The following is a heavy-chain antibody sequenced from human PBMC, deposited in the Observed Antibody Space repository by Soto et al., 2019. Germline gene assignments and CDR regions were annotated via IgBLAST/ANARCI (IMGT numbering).Heavy chain of an antibody. CDR1: GFTFSSYG. V-gene: IGHV3-30*18. D-gene: IGHD1-26*01. CDR3: AKGWELLPGEYYYGMDV. J-gene: IGHJ6*02. CDR2: VSYDGTNK. Sequence: QVQLVESGGGVVQPGRSLRLSCAASGFTFSSYGMHWVRQAPGKGLEWVAVVSYDGTNKYYADSVKGRFTISRDNSKNTLYLQMNSLRAEDTAVYYCAKGWELLPGEYYYGMDVWGQGTTVTVSS.